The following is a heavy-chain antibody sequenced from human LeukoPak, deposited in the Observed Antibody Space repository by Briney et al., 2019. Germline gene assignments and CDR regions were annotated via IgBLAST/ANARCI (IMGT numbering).Heavy chain of an antibody. CDR2: IDFGGRT. J-gene: IGHJ4*02. Sequence: SETLSLTCAVSGGSITGDHWSWIRQPPGKGLEWIGKIDFGGRTDYNPSLKSRITISLDTPNNRFFLHLTSVTAADTAVYYCARAREGGHDYWGQGTLVTVSS. D-gene: IGHD1-26*01. CDR1: GGSITGDH. V-gene: IGHV4-59*01. CDR3: ARAREGGHDY.